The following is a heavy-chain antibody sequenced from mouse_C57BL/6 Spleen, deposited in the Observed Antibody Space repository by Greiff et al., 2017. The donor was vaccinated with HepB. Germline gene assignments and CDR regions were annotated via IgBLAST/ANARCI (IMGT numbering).Heavy chain of an antibody. V-gene: IGHV1-64*01. CDR2: IHPNSGST. Sequence: QVQLQQPGAELVKPGASVKLSCKASGYTFTSYWMHWVKQRHGHGLEWIGMIHPNSGSTNYNEKFKSKATLTVDKSSSTAYMQRSSLTSEDSAVYYCARYVITTVVIWYFDVWVTGTTVTVSS. CDR1: GYTFTSYW. J-gene: IGHJ1*03. CDR3: ARYVITTVVIWYFDV. D-gene: IGHD1-1*01.